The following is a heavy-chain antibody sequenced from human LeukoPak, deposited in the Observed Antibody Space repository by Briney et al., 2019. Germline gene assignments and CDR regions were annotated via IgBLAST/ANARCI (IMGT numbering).Heavy chain of an antibody. Sequence: PGGSLRLSCAASGFTFSSYSMNWVRQAPGKGLEWVSYISSSSSTIYYADSVKGRFTFSRDNAKNSLYLQMNSLRAEDTAVYYCARVSSSADYWGQGTLVTVSS. D-gene: IGHD6-13*01. CDR2: ISSSSSTI. J-gene: IGHJ4*02. CDR3: ARVSSSADY. V-gene: IGHV3-48*04. CDR1: GFTFSSYS.